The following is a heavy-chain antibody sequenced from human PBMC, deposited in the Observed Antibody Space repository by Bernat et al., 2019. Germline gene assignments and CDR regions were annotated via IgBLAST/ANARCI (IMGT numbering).Heavy chain of an antibody. CDR1: GFTVSSNY. CDR3: ARETLSGWDAFYI. J-gene: IGHJ3*02. D-gene: IGHD6-19*01. Sequence: EVQLVESGGGLIQPGGSLILSCAASGFTVSSNYMSWVRQAPGKGLEWVSVIYSGGSTYYADSVKGRFTISQDNSKNTLYLQMNSLRADDTAVYYCARETLSGWDAFYIWGQGTMVTVPS. V-gene: IGHV3-53*01. CDR2: IYSGGST.